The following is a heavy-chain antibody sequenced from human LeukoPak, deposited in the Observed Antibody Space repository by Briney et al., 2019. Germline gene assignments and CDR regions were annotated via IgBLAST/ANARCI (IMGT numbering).Heavy chain of an antibody. V-gene: IGHV4-34*01. CDR3: ARGSIAMVRGVGMYCYYGMDV. J-gene: IGHJ6*02. CDR1: GGSFSGYY. D-gene: IGHD3-10*01. Sequence: SETLSRTCAVYGGSFSGYYWSWIRQPPGKGLEWIGEINHSGSTNYNPSLKSRVTISVDTSKNQFSLKLSSVTAADAAVYYCARGSIAMVRGVGMYCYYGMDVWGQGTTVTVSS. CDR2: INHSGST.